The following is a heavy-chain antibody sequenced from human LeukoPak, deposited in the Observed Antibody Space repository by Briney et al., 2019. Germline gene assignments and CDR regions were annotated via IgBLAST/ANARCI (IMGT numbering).Heavy chain of an antibody. J-gene: IGHJ3*02. CDR3: ARQEVAGSRNGFDI. D-gene: IGHD6-19*01. Sequence: SETLSLTCTVSGGSLSSYYWSWIRQPPGKGLEWIGYIYASGSTYSNPSLKSRVTISADTSKNQLSLKLSSVTAADTAVYYCARQEVAGSRNGFDIWGQGTMVTVSS. CDR1: GGSLSSYY. CDR2: IYASGST. V-gene: IGHV4-4*09.